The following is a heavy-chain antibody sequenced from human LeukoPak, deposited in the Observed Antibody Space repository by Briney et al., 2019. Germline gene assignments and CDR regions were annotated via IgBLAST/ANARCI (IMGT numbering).Heavy chain of an antibody. CDR3: ARVYSSSWYTPYYYYYMDV. V-gene: IGHV3-11*01. CDR1: GFTLSDYY. CDR2: ISSSGSTI. Sequence: GGSLRLSCAASGFTLSDYYMSWIRQAPGKGLEWVSYISSSGSTIYYADSVKGRFTISRDNAKNSLYLQMNSLRAEDTAVYYCARVYSSSWYTPYYYYYMDVWGKGTTVTVSS. J-gene: IGHJ6*03. D-gene: IGHD6-13*01.